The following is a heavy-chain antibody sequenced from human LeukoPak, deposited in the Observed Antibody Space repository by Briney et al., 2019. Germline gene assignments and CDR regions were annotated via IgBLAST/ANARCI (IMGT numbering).Heavy chain of an antibody. D-gene: IGHD1-26*01. Sequence: GASVKVSCKASGYTFTGYYMHWVRQAPGQGLEWMGWINPNSGGTNYAQKFQGRVTMTRDTSISTPYMELSRLRSDDTAVYYCARDVSRVGAFDYWGQGTLVTVSS. V-gene: IGHV1-2*02. J-gene: IGHJ4*02. CDR2: INPNSGGT. CDR3: ARDVSRVGAFDY. CDR1: GYTFTGYY.